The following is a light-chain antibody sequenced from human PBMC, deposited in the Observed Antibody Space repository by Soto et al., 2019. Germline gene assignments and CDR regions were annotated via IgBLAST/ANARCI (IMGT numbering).Light chain of an antibody. CDR2: GAS. Sequence: EIVMTQSPATLSVSPGERATLSCRASQRVSSNFAWYQQKPGQAPRLLIYGASTRATGIPARFSGSGSGTEFTLTISSLQSEDFAVYYCQQYNNWPPLTFGGGTKVEIK. V-gene: IGKV3-15*01. CDR3: QQYNNWPPLT. CDR1: QRVSSN. J-gene: IGKJ4*01.